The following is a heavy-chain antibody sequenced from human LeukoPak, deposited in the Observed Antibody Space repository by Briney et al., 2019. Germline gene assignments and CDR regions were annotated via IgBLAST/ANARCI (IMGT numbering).Heavy chain of an antibody. Sequence: ASVKVSCKASGYTFTSFDINWVRQATGQGLEWMGWMNPNSGNTGYAQKFQGRVTMTRNTSISTAYMELSSLRSEDTAVYYCASIYSSGWYGDAFDIWGQGTMVTVSS. D-gene: IGHD6-19*01. CDR1: GYTFTSFD. V-gene: IGHV1-8*01. CDR2: MNPNSGNT. J-gene: IGHJ3*02. CDR3: ASIYSSGWYGDAFDI.